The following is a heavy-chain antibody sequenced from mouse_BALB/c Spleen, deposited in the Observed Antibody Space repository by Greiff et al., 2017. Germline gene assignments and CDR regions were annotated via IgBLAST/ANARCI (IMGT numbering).Heavy chain of an antibody. CDR2: ILPGSGST. V-gene: IGHV1-9*01. Sequence: VQLQQSGAELMKPGASVKISCKATGYTFSSYWIEWVKQRPGHGLEWIGEILPGSGSTNYNEKFKGKATFTADTSSNTAYMQLSSLTSEDSAVYYCARLTYYRYDGGFDYWGQGTTLTVSS. J-gene: IGHJ2*01. CDR1: GYTFSSYW. D-gene: IGHD2-14*01. CDR3: ARLTYYRYDGGFDY.